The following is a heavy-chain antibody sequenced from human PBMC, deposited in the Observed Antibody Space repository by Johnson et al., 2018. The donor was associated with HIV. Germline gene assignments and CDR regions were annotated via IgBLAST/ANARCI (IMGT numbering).Heavy chain of an antibody. D-gene: IGHD1-7*01. CDR1: GFTFNTYG. CDR2: IRYDGSYK. Sequence: QVQLVESGGGVVQPGGSLRLSCAASGFTFNTYGMDWVRQAPGKGLEWVAFIRYDGSYKYYGDSVKGRFTISRDNSKNTLFLQMNSLRAEDTAVYYCARWNWVSAAFDIWGQGTMVTVSS. CDR3: ARWNWVSAAFDI. V-gene: IGHV3-30*02. J-gene: IGHJ3*02.